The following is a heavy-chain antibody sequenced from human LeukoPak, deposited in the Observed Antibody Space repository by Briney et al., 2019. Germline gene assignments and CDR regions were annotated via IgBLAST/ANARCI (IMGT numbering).Heavy chain of an antibody. CDR3: ASHCTNGVCGLDY. Sequence: SETLSLTCTVSGYSISSSSYYWGWIRQPPGKGLEWIGSIYYSGSTYYNPSLKSRVTISVDTSKNQFSLKLSSVTAADTAVYYCASHCTNGVCGLDYWGQGTLVTVSS. V-gene: IGHV4-39*07. D-gene: IGHD2-8*01. CDR2: IYYSGST. J-gene: IGHJ4*02. CDR1: GYSISSSSYY.